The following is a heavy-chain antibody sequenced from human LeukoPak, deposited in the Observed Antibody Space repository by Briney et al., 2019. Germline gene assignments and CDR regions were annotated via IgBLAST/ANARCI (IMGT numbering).Heavy chain of an antibody. CDR1: GFTFCSYW. D-gene: IGHD6-13*01. V-gene: IGHV3-74*01. J-gene: IGHJ4*02. CDR2: INSDGSSR. CDR3: APTRGSSSWPFDY. Sequence: PGGPLRLSCEASGFTFCSYWMHWVRHAPGKGLVWVSRINSDGSSRTYEDSVMGRFTISRDNAKNALYLQMNSLRAEDTAVYYCAPTRGSSSWPFDYWGQGTLVTVSS.